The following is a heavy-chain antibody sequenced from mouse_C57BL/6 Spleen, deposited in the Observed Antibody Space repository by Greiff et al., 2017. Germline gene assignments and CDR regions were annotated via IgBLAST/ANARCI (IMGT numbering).Heavy chain of an antibody. J-gene: IGHJ1*03. Sequence: EVKLVESGEGLVKPGGSLKLSCAASGFTFSSYAMSWVRQTPEKRLEWVAYISSGGDYIYYADTVKGRFTISSDNARNTLYLQMSSLKSEDTAMYYCTREEDSDTGYFDVWGTGTTVTVSA. CDR2: ISSGGDYI. V-gene: IGHV5-9-1*02. CDR3: TREEDSDTGYFDV. CDR1: GFTFSSYA.